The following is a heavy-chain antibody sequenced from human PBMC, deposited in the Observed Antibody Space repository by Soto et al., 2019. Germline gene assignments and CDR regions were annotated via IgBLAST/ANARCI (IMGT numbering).Heavy chain of an antibody. Sequence: SVKVSCKASGGTFSSYAISWVRQAPGQGLEWMGGIIPIFGTANYAQKFQGRVTITADESTGTAYMELSSLRSEDTAVYYCARVSGSWGSWHDAFDIWGQGTMVTVSS. CDR1: GGTFSSYA. CDR3: ARVSGSWGSWHDAFDI. CDR2: IIPIFGTA. J-gene: IGHJ3*02. D-gene: IGHD6-13*01. V-gene: IGHV1-69*13.